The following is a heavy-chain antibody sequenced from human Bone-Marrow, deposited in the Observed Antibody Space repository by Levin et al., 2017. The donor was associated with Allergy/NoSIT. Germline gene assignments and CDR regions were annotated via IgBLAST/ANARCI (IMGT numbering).Heavy chain of an antibody. J-gene: IGHJ4*01. CDR1: GAYVNSFY. V-gene: IGHV4-59*08. CDR2: LYSNGRT. Sequence: PSETLSLTCSVSGAYVNSFYWAWIRQPPGKGLESVGVLYSNGRTEYNPSLKSRVTLSLDTPKSQFSLSLTSVTAADTAVYFCARLKRVFGESIPPYYFDLWGHGVLVTV. CDR3: ARLKRVFGESIPPYYFDL. D-gene: IGHD3-3*01.